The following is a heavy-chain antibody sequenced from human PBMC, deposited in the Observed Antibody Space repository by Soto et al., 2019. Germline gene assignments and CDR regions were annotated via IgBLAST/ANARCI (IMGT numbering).Heavy chain of an antibody. CDR3: ARERFPAMEYYYYYGMDV. V-gene: IGHV1-69*13. CDR1: GGTFSSYA. Sequence: GASVKVSCKASGGTFSSYAISWVRQAPGQGLEWMGGIIPIFGTANYAQKFQGRVTITADESTSTAYMELSSLRSEDTAVYYCARERFPAMEYYYYYGMDVWGQGTTVTVSS. J-gene: IGHJ6*02. D-gene: IGHD5-18*01. CDR2: IIPIFGTA.